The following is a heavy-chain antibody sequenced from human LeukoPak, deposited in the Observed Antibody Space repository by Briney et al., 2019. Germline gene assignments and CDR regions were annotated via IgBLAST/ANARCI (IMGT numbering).Heavy chain of an antibody. Sequence: SQTLSLTCAISGDSVSSNSAAWNWIRQSPSRGLEWLGRTYYRSKWYNDYAVSVKSRITINPDTSKNQFSLQLNSVTPEDTAVYYCARSDVVVPAAPPVGWFDPWGQGTLVTVSS. CDR3: ARSDVVVPAAPPVGWFDP. CDR1: GDSVSSNSAA. V-gene: IGHV6-1*01. J-gene: IGHJ5*02. D-gene: IGHD2-2*01. CDR2: TYYRSKWYN.